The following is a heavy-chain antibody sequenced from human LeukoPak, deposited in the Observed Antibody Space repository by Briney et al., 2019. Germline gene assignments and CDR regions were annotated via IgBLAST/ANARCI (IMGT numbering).Heavy chain of an antibody. V-gene: IGHV4-59*01. CDR1: GGSISSYY. Sequence: SETLSLTCTVSGGSISSYYWSWLRQPPGKGLEYIGYIYSSGSTNYNPSLKSRVTISVDTSKNQFSLKLSSVTAADTAVYYCARGRYDYVYWGQGTLVTVSS. CDR2: IYSSGST. J-gene: IGHJ4*02. CDR3: ARGRYDYVY. D-gene: IGHD3-16*01.